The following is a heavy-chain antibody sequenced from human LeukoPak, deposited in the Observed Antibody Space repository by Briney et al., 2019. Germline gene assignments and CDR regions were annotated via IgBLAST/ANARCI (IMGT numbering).Heavy chain of an antibody. D-gene: IGHD5-18*01. V-gene: IGHV4-34*01. CDR2: INHSGST. CDR3: AGGGVTLPPDY. J-gene: IGHJ4*02. Sequence: SETLSLTCAVYGGSFSGYYWSWIRQPPGKGLEWIGEINHSGSTNYNPSLKSRVTISVDTSKNQFSLKLSSVTAADTAVYYCAGGGVTLPPDYWGQGTLVTVSS. CDR1: GGSFSGYY.